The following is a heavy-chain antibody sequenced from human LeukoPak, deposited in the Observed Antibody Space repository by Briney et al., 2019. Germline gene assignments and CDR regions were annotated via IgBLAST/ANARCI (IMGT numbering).Heavy chain of an antibody. Sequence: GASVKVSCKASGYAFTTFGINWVRQAPGQGLEWMGIINPSGGSTSYAQKFQGRVTMTRDTSTSTFYMELSSLRSDDTAVYYCAKGVPAAILSYFHHWGQGTLVTVSS. V-gene: IGHV1-46*01. D-gene: IGHD2-2*02. CDR2: INPSGGST. J-gene: IGHJ1*01. CDR1: GYAFTTFG. CDR3: AKGVPAAILSYFHH.